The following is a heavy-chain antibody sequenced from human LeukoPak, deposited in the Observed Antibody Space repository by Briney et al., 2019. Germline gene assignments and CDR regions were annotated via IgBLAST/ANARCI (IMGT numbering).Heavy chain of an antibody. CDR1: GFTFSSYW. CDR3: AKDVGSSQYQLLPLGFDP. V-gene: IGHV3-7*01. Sequence: GGSLRLSCAASGFTFSSYWMSWVRQAPGKGLEWVANIKQDGSEKYYVDSVKGRFTISRDNAKNSLYLQMNSLRAEDTAVYYCAKDVGSSQYQLLPLGFDPWGQGTLVTVSS. J-gene: IGHJ5*02. CDR2: IKQDGSEK. D-gene: IGHD2-2*01.